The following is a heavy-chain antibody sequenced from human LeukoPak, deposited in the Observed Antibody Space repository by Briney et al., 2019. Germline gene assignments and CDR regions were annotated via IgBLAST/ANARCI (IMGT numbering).Heavy chain of an antibody. Sequence: GASVKVSCKASRYTFTGYYIHWVRQAPGQGLEWMGWISPNTGDTNYAQTFQGRVTMTRDTSISTAYMELNRLRSDDTAVYYCARVRRVRTVATGDYYYYYYMDVWGKGTTVTVSS. D-gene: IGHD4-11*01. J-gene: IGHJ6*03. CDR2: ISPNTGDT. V-gene: IGHV1-2*02. CDR3: ARVRRVRTVATGDYYYYYYMDV. CDR1: RYTFTGYY.